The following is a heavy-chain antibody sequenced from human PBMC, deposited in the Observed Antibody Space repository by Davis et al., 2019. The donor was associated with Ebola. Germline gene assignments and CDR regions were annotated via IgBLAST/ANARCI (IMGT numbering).Heavy chain of an antibody. CDR2: IKSKTDGGTT. V-gene: IGHV3-15*01. Sequence: PGGSLRLSCAASGFTFSNAWMSWVRQAPGPALHLVGRIKSKTDGGTTDYAAPVKGRFTISRDDSKNTLYLQMNSLKTEDTAVYYCTRHSVIATGTPKSLYYMDVWGKGTTVTVSS. CDR3: TRHSVIATGTPKSLYYMDV. J-gene: IGHJ6*03. CDR1: GFTFSNAW. D-gene: IGHD1-1*01.